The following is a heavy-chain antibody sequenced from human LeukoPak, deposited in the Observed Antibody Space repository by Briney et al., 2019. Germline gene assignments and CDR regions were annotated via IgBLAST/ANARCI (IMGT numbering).Heavy chain of an antibody. D-gene: IGHD3-16*01. V-gene: IGHV3-21*01. CDR3: ARGNDYLWGTTDY. J-gene: IGHJ4*02. CDR1: GFTFSSYT. Sequence: GGSLRLSCAASGFTFSSYTMNWVRQAPGKGLEWVSSISSSGYVYYADSVKGRFTISRDNAKNSLYLQMNSLRAEDTAVYYCARGNDYLWGTTDYWGQGTLVTVSS. CDR2: ISSSGYV.